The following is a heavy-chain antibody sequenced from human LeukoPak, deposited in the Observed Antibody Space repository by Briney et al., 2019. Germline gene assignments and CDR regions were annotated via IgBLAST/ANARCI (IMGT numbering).Heavy chain of an antibody. CDR1: GGSMDTFY. CDR2: IHTSGTT. J-gene: IGHJ5*02. D-gene: IGHD6-19*01. Sequence: PSETLSLTCTVSGGSMDTFYWSFIRQSAGTGLEWLGRIHTSGTTWYNASLKSRVTLSVDASKNQFSLKLSSVTAADTAVYYCARQEAVAGTWAWFDPWGQGTLVTVSS. V-gene: IGHV4-4*07. CDR3: ARQEAVAGTWAWFDP.